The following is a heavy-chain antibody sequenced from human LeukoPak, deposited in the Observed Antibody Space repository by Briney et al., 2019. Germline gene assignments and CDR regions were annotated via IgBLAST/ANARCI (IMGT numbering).Heavy chain of an antibody. D-gene: IGHD3-10*01. V-gene: IGHV3-23*01. Sequence: GGSLRLSCAASGFTFSSYGMSWVRQAPGKGLEWASVIGGRDGSTYYADSVKGRFTISRDNSKNTLYVQMNSLRAEDTAVYYCAKGHYYGSGSLDYWGQGTLVTVSS. CDR3: AKGHYYGSGSLDY. CDR2: IGGRDGST. CDR1: GFTFSSYG. J-gene: IGHJ4*02.